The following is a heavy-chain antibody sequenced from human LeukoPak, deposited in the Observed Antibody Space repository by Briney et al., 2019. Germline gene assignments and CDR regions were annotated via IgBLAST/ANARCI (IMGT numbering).Heavy chain of an antibody. D-gene: IGHD3-3*01. CDR2: FDPEDGET. CDR1: GYTLTELS. CDR3: ATRLVRGYYDFWSGYSTYNWFDP. V-gene: IGHV1-24*01. Sequence: GASVKVSCKVSGYTLTELSMHWVRQAPGKGLEWMGGFDPEDGETIYAQKFQGRVTMTEDTSTDTAYMELSSLRSEDTAVYYCATRLVRGYYDFWSGYSTYNWFDPWGQGTLVTVSS. J-gene: IGHJ5*02.